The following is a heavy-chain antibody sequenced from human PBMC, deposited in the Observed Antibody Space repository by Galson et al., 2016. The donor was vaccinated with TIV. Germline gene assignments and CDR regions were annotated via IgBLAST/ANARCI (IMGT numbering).Heavy chain of an antibody. CDR3: ARDPTYYDTNGWGH. J-gene: IGHJ4*02. Sequence: SVKVPCKASGYSFTNYGIAWVRQAPGQGLEWMGWISTYNGYTDYAQKLQGRVTMTTDTSTSTAYMELRSLRSDDTAMYYCARDPTYYDTNGWGHWGQGTLVTVSS. CDR1: GYSFTNYG. D-gene: IGHD3-22*01. V-gene: IGHV1-18*01. CDR2: ISTYNGYT.